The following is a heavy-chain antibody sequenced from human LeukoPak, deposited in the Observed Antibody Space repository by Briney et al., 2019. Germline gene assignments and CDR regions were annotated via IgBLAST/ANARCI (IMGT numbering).Heavy chain of an antibody. J-gene: IGHJ4*02. CDR3: ARDIAAAGGIGDY. D-gene: IGHD6-13*01. CDR1: GGTFSRNA. V-gene: IGHV1-69*05. CDR2: IIPIFGTA. Sequence: ASVKVSCKASGGTFSRNAISWVRQAPGQGLEWMGGIIPIFGTANYAENFQGRVTITTDEITSTAYMELRSLRSDDTAVYYCARDIAAAGGIGDYWGQGTLVTVSS.